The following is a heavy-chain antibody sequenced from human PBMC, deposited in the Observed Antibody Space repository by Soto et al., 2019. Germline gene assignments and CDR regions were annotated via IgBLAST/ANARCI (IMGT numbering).Heavy chain of an antibody. D-gene: IGHD2-21*02. V-gene: IGHV1-46*01. CDR3: ARGGHVVVVTAALDY. J-gene: IGHJ4*02. CDR2: VNPSGGHT. CDR1: GDTFTDYY. Sequence: QVQLMQSGAEVKKPGASVKVSCKASGDTFTDYYIHWVRRAPGQGLEWMGTVNPSGGHTTYAQHFLGRVTTTRDTSTSTLYMELTSLRSEDTAVYYCARGGHVVVVTAALDYWGQGTLVTVSS.